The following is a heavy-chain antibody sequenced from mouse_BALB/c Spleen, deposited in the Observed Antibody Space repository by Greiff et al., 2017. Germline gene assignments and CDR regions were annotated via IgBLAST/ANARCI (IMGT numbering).Heavy chain of an antibody. D-gene: IGHD3-2*01. Sequence: EVMLVESGGGLVQPGGSRKLSCAASGFTFSSFGMHWVRQAPEKGLEWVAYISSGSSTIYYADTVKGRFTISRDNPKNTLFLQMTSLRSEDTAMYYCARSPQTARAYFDYWGQGTTLTVSS. CDR3: ARSPQTARAYFDY. CDR1: GFTFSSFG. CDR2: ISSGSSTI. V-gene: IGHV5-17*02. J-gene: IGHJ2*01.